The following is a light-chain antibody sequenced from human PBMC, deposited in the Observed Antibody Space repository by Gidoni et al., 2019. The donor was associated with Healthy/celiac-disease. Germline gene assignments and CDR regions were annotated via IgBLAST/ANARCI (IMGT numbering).Light chain of an antibody. J-gene: IGKJ4*01. CDR1: QDISNY. CDR3: QQYDNLPLT. Sequence: DIQMHPSPSSLSACVGDRVTNTCPASQDISNYLNWYQQKPRKAPKLLLYPASNWETGVPSRFSGGGSGTDFTFTTSSLQPEDIATYYCQQYDNLPLTFGGGTKVEIK. CDR2: PAS. V-gene: IGKV1-33*01.